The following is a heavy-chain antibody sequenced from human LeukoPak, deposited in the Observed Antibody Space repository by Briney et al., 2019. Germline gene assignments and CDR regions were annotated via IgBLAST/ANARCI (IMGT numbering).Heavy chain of an antibody. V-gene: IGHV3-7*01. Sequence: GGSLRLSCVVSGFTLSSYWMTWVRQAPGKGLEWVANIMEDGSEKYYGDSVKGRFTIPRDNAKNSLYLQMNSLRAEDTAVYYCARDYDILTDSSLHGMDVWGQGTTVTVSS. CDR2: IMEDGSEK. J-gene: IGHJ6*02. D-gene: IGHD3-9*01. CDR3: ARDYDILTDSSLHGMDV. CDR1: GFTLSSYW.